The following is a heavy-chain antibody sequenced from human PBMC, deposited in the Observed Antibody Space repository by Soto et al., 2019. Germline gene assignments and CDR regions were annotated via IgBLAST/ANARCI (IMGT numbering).Heavy chain of an antibody. CDR3: ARDSRSNFNWFDP. CDR2: INADYGNT. V-gene: IGHV1-18*03. D-gene: IGHD4-4*01. Sequence: QLQLVQSGTELKKPGASVKVSCKASGYTFTNYGITWVRQAPGQGLEWMGWINADYGNTNYEQKFQGRVTMTTDTSTNPDYMELRSLRSDDMSVYYCARDSRSNFNWFDPCGQGTLVTGSS. CDR1: GYTFTNYG. J-gene: IGHJ5*02.